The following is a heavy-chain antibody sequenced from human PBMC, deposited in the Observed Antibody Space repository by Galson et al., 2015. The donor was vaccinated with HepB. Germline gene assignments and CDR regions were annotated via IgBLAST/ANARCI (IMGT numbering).Heavy chain of an antibody. J-gene: IGHJ4*02. V-gene: IGHV3-73*01. CDR2: IRSKANSYAT. D-gene: IGHD2-15*01. Sequence: SLRLSCAASGFTFSGSAMHWVRQASGKGLKWVGRIRSKANSYATAYAASVKGRFTISRDDSKNTAYLQMNSLKTEDTAVYYCTRGYCSGGSCSMQDYWGRGTLVTVSS. CDR1: GFTFSGSA. CDR3: TRGYCSGGSCSMQDY.